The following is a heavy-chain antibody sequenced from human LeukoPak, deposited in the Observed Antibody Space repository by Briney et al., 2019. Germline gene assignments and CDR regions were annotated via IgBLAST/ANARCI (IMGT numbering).Heavy chain of an antibody. D-gene: IGHD4-17*01. J-gene: IGHJ4*02. V-gene: IGHV1-2*02. CDR3: ARVLRYGDHGPDY. CDR1: GYTFTGYY. CDR2: INPNSGGT. Sequence: ASVKVSCKASGYTFTGYYMHWVRQAPGQGPEWMGWINPNSGGTNYAQKFQGRVTMTRDTSISTAYMELSRLRSDDTAVYYCARVLRYGDHGPDYWGQGTLVTVSS.